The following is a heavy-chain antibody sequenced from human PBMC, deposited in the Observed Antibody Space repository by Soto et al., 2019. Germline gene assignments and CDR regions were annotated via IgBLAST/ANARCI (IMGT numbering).Heavy chain of an antibody. V-gene: IGHV1-46*01. D-gene: IGHD2-21*02. J-gene: IGHJ4*02. CDR3: ARDLTAADY. CDR1: GYTFTSYY. Sequence: QVQLMQSGAEVKKPGASVTISCKASGYTFTSYYIHWVRQAPRQGLECMAIINPSGGSTNYAQKFQGRVTVTRDTSTSTVNMELSSLSSEDTAVYYCARDLTAADYWGQGTLVTVSS. CDR2: INPSGGST.